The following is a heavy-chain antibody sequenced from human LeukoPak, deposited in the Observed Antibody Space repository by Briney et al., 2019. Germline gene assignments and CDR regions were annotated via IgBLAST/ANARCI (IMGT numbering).Heavy chain of an antibody. CDR3: ARAAVDTAMVTLPLNWFDP. CDR2: IIPIFGIA. Sequence: SVKVSCKASGGTFSSYAISWVRQAPGQGLEWMGRIIPIFGIANYAQKFQGRVTITADKSTSTAYMELSSLRSEDTAVYYCARAAVDTAMVTLPLNWFDPWGQGTLVTVSS. V-gene: IGHV1-69*04. D-gene: IGHD5-18*01. J-gene: IGHJ5*02. CDR1: GGTFSSYA.